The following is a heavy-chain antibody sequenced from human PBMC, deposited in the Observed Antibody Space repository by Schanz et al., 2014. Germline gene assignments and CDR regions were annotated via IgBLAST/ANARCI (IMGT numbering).Heavy chain of an antibody. D-gene: IGHD5-18*01. CDR3: AREEGYGYGPGAFDI. CDR2: ILYDGSKT. V-gene: IGHV3-30*04. Sequence: QVQLVESGGGVVQPGRSLRLSCAASGFSFSTYAIHWVRQAPGKGLEWVAVILYDGSKTYYADSVKGRFTISRDNSKNTLSLQMNSLRAEDTAVYYCAREEGYGYGPGAFDIWGQGTMVTVSS. J-gene: IGHJ3*02. CDR1: GFSFSTYA.